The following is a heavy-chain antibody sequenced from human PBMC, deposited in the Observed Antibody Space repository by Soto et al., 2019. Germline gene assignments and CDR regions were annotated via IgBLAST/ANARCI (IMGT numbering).Heavy chain of an antibody. CDR2: IYYSGST. J-gene: IGHJ6*03. V-gene: IGHV4-61*01. CDR3: ARESKTMVRGVSYVTYYYMDV. CDR1: GGSISSSSYY. D-gene: IGHD3-10*01. Sequence: PSETLSLTCTVSGGSISSSSYYWGWIRQPPGKGLKRIGYIYYSGSTNYNPSLNSRVTISVDTSKNQFSLKLSSVTAADTAVYYFARESKTMVRGVSYVTYYYMDVWGKGTTVTVSS.